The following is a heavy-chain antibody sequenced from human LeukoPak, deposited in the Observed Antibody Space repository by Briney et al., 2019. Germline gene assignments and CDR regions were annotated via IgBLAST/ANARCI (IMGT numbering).Heavy chain of an antibody. CDR2: ISGSGGST. D-gene: IGHD3-16*01. Sequence: GGSLRLSCAASGFTFSSYGMSRVRQAPGKGLEWVSAISGSGGSTYYADSVKGRFTISRDNSKNTLYLQMNSLRAEDTAVYYCANLYPPGARWFDAFDIWGQGTMVTVSS. CDR3: ANLYPPGARWFDAFDI. CDR1: GFTFSSYG. J-gene: IGHJ3*02. V-gene: IGHV3-23*01.